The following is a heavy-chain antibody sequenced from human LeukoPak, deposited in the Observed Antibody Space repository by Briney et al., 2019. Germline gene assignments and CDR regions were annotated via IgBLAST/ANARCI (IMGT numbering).Heavy chain of an antibody. CDR1: GFTFSSYA. J-gene: IGHJ5*02. D-gene: IGHD6-13*01. CDR2: INENGGDK. CDR3: ARDRSRGFDP. V-gene: IGHV3-7*01. Sequence: GGSLRLSCAASGFTFSSYAMSWVRQAPGKGLEWVANINENGGDKYYVDSVKGRFTISRDNAKNSQFLQMNSLRVEDTAVHYCARDRSRGFDPWGQGTLVTVSS.